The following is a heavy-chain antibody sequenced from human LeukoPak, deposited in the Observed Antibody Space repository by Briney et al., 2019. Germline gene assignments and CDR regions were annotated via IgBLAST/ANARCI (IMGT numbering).Heavy chain of an antibody. CDR2: VYTSGGS. V-gene: IGHV4-61*02. CDR1: GDSLNSDNFY. Sequence: SQTLSLTCTVSGDSLNSDNFYWSWIRQPPGKGLEWIGRVYTSGGSNYNPSLRSRVSISVDTSKNQFSLKLSSVTAADTAVYYCARILAHYDILTYWFDPWGQGTLVTVS. J-gene: IGHJ5*02. CDR3: ARILAHYDILTYWFDP. D-gene: IGHD3-9*01.